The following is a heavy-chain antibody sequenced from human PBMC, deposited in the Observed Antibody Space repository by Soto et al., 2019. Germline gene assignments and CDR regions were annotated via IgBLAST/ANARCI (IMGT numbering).Heavy chain of an antibody. J-gene: IGHJ4*02. CDR3: TTGGIVGASFYDPILNQGY. D-gene: IGHD1-26*01. V-gene: IGHV3-15*01. Sequence: EVQLVESGGGLAKPGGSLRLSCIASGFTFSNAWLSWVRQAPGNGLEWVGRIQSKTDGGTTDYAAPVKGRFTISRDDSINMLYLQMNSLKSEDTAVYYCTTGGIVGASFYDPILNQGYWGQGTLVTVSS. CDR1: GFTFSNAW. CDR2: IQSKTDGGTT.